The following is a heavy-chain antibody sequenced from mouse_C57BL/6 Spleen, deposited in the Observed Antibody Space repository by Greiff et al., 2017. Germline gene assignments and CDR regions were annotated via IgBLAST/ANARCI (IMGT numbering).Heavy chain of an antibody. CDR1: GFTFTDYH. Sequence: EVKLQQSGPELVKPGASVKMSCKASGFTFTDYHMHWVKQSHGKRLEWIGYINPNNGGTSYNQKFKGKATLTVNKSSSTAYMELRSLTSEDSAVYYCGSHGRSHYYARDYGGQGASVTVSS. V-gene: IGHV1-22*01. CDR3: GSHGRSHYYARDY. CDR2: INPNNGGT. J-gene: IGHJ4*01. D-gene: IGHD1-1*01.